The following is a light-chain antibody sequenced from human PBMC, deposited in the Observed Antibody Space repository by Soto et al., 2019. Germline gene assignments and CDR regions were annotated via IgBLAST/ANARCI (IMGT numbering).Light chain of an antibody. V-gene: IGKV3-20*01. CDR3: QHYGTSAL. J-gene: IGKJ3*01. CDR1: QSVSSSY. CDR2: DAS. Sequence: EIVLTQSPGTLSLSPGERATLSCRASQSVSSSYLAWYQQKPGQAPTLLIYDASRATGIPDRFSGSGSGTDFTLTITRLEPVDFSVYYCQHYGTSALFGPGTKVDI.